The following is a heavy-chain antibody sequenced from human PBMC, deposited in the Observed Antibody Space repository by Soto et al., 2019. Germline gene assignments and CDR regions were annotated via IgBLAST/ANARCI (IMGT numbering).Heavy chain of an antibody. J-gene: IGHJ5*02. CDR1: GDAISSGDFY. D-gene: IGHD2-15*01. CDR3: ARGLCRGGTCFEKWFDP. Sequence: QVRLQESGPGLVKPSETVSLTCSVSGDAISSGDFYWSWIRQFPGRGPEWIGYIFHSGSAYYSPSLKRRAAISIDTSKNQFSLRVMSVTAADTAMYYCARGLCRGGTCFEKWFDPWGQGALVTVSS. CDR2: IFHSGSA. V-gene: IGHV4-31*02.